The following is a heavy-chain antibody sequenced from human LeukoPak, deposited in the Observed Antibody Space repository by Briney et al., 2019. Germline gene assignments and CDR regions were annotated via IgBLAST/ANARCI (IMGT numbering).Heavy chain of an antibody. D-gene: IGHD3-22*01. V-gene: IGHV3-66*01. Sequence: GGSLRLSCTVSGFTVSSNSMSWVRQAPGKGLKWVSVTYSGGSTYYADSVKGRFTISRDNSKNTLYLQMNSLRAEDTAVYYCARGIEVGSGYMDVWGKGTTVTISS. J-gene: IGHJ6*03. CDR3: ARGIEVGSGYMDV. CDR1: GFTVSSNS. CDR2: TYSGGST.